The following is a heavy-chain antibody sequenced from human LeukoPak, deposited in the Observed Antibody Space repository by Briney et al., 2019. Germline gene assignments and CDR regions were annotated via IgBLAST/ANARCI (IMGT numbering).Heavy chain of an antibody. D-gene: IGHD3-22*01. CDR2: ITNDGTTI. CDR3: ARLLNYLDSSGNNHDAFDL. J-gene: IGHJ3*01. CDR1: GFTFSSYA. Sequence: GGSLRLSCAASGFTFSSYAMNWVRQAPGKGPEWLAYITNDGTTIYYADSVKGRFTISRDNAKKSLFLQMSSLRADDTAVYYCARLLNYLDSSGNNHDAFDLWGQGTMVTVSS. V-gene: IGHV3-48*01.